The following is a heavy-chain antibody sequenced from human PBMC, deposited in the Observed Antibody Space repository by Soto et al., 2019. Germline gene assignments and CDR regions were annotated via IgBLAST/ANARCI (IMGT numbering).Heavy chain of an antibody. V-gene: IGHV4-59*08. D-gene: IGHD5-12*01. CDR2: IYYSGST. J-gene: IGHJ2*01. CDR1: GGSISNYY. CDR3: ARRWESGYDTGWYFDL. Sequence: QVQLQESGPGLVKPSETLSLSCSVSGGSISNYYWSWIRQPPGERLEWIGYIYYSGSTDYNPSLKSRVTISVDTSKNQFSLNLTSVTAADTAVYYCARRWESGYDTGWYFDLWGRGTLVTVSS.